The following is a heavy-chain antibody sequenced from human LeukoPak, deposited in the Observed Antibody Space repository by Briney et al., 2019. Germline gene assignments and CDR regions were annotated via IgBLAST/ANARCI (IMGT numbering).Heavy chain of an antibody. J-gene: IGHJ4*02. CDR1: GYSISSGYY. CDR2: LYHSGST. D-gene: IGHD2-21*01. V-gene: IGHV4-38-2*02. CDR3: ARVTYSIFDY. Sequence: KASETLSLTCTVSGYSISSGYYWGWVRQPPGKGLEWIANLYHSGSTYYNPSLKSRVTISVDTPKNQFSLKLSSVTAADTVVYYCARVTYSIFDYWGQGTLVTVSS.